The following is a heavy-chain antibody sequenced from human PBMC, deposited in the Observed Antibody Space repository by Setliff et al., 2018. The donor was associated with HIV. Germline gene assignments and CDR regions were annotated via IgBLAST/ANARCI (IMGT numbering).Heavy chain of an antibody. CDR3: ARGAHPGSAEDYYYYYMDV. J-gene: IGHJ6*03. V-gene: IGHV1-69*05. Sequence: SVKVSCKASGRTFSNYAINWVRQAPGQGLEWMVGIIPILGTANYAQKFQGRVTITTDESTSTAYMELSSLRSGDTAVYYCARGAHPGSAEDYYYYYMDVWGKGTTVTVSS. CDR2: IIPILGTA. D-gene: IGHD3-10*01. CDR1: GRTFSNYA.